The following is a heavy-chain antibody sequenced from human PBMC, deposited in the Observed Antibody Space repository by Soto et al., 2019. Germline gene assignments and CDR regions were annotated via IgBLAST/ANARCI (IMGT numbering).Heavy chain of an antibody. J-gene: IGHJ4*02. CDR1: GFTFSSNW. D-gene: IGHD2-21*01. V-gene: IGHV3-74*01. CDR3: ARDGEGF. Sequence: VQLVESGGGVVQPGRSLRLSCAASGFTFSSNWMHWVRRVPGRGLVWVSRINTDGSRTSYEDSVEGRFTISRDNAKNTVYLQMSSLRAEDTAVYYCARDGEGFWGQGTLVTVSS. CDR2: INTDGSRT.